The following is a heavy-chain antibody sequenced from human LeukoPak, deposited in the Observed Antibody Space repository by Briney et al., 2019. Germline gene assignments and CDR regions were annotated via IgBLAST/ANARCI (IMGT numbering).Heavy chain of an antibody. V-gene: IGHV4-38-2*02. CDR3: AREHNWYFDL. Sequence: PSETLSLTCTVSGYSISSGYYWGWIRQPPGKGLEWIGSIYHSGSTYYNPSLKSRVTISVDTSKNQFSLKLSSVTAADTAVYYCAREHNWYFDLWGRGTLVTVSS. CDR1: GYSISSGYY. CDR2: IYHSGST. J-gene: IGHJ2*01.